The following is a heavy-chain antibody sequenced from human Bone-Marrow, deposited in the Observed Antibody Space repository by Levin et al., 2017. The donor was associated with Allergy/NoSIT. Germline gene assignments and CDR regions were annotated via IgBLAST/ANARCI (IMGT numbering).Heavy chain of an antibody. Sequence: SQTLSLTCTVSGGPISRGGDYWTWIRHLPGKGLEWLGYIYYTGTTSYNPSLESRIAMSVHTSTNQFSLELSSVTAADTAVYYCARGGSAAGQFDYWGQGTLVTVSS. CDR3: ARGGSAAGQFDY. CDR2: IYYTGTT. CDR1: GGPISRGGDY. J-gene: IGHJ4*02. D-gene: IGHD6-13*01. V-gene: IGHV4-31*03.